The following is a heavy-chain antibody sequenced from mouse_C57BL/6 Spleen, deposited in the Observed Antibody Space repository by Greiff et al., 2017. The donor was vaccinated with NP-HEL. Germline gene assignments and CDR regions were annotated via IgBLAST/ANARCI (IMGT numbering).Heavy chain of an antibody. D-gene: IGHD2-1*01. J-gene: IGHJ2*01. CDR1: GYTFTSYG. V-gene: IGHV1-81*01. Sequence: VKLVESGAELARPGASVKLSCKASGYTFTSYGISWVKQRTGQGLEWIGEIYPRSGNTYYNEKFKGKATLTADKSSSTAYMELRSLTSEDSAVYFCARLDGNYGYWGQGTTLTVSS. CDR2: IYPRSGNT. CDR3: ARLDGNYGY.